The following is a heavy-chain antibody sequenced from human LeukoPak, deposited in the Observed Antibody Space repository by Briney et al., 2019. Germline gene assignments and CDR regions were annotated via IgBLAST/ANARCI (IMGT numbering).Heavy chain of an antibody. CDR1: GFAFNTYT. CDR3: TNGWDV. D-gene: IGHD6-19*01. CDR2: ISFDGSNK. J-gene: IGHJ4*02. Sequence: PGRSLRLSCAASGFAFNTYTVHWVRQGPGKGLDWVAVISFDGSNKYYADSAKGRFTISRDNSRNTLYLQMNSLRAEDTAVYYCTNGWDVWGQGTLVTVSS. V-gene: IGHV3-30*04.